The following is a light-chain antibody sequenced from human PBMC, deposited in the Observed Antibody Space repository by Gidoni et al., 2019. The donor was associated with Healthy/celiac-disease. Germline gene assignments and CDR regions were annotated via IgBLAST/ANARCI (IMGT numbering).Light chain of an antibody. CDR2: WSS. V-gene: IGKV4-1*01. CDR1: QSVLYSSNNMNS. J-gene: IGKJ4*01. CDR3: QHYYSTPLT. Sequence: DSVVTQSPDSPARALGATATINCKSSQSVLYSSNNMNSVAWYQQKPGQPPKLLIYWSSTRESVLADRCSGSGSGTDFTLTISLLQAEDVAVYCCQHYYSTPLTFGGGTKVEIK.